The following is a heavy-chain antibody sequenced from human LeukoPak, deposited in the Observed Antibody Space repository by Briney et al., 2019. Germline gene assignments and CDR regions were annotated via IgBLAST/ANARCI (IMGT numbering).Heavy chain of an antibody. V-gene: IGHV1-3*01. CDR1: GYTFTSYA. CDR3: ARVDMVRGVMYAFDI. J-gene: IGHJ3*02. CDR2: INAGNGNT. Sequence: GASVKVSCKASGYTFTSYAMHWVRQAPGQRLEWMGWINAGNGNTKYSQKFQGRVTITRDTSASTAYMELSSLRSEDTAVYYCARVDMVRGVMYAFDIWGQGTMVTVSS. D-gene: IGHD3-10*01.